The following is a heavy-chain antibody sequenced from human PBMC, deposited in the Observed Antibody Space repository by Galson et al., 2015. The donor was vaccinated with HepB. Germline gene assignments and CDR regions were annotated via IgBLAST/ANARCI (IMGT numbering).Heavy chain of an antibody. J-gene: IGHJ4*02. Sequence: SETLSLTCAVYGGSFSGYYWSWIRQPPGKGLEWIGEINHSGSTNYNPSLKSRVTISVDTSKNQFSLKLSSVTAADTAVYYCARGKDYWGQGTLVTVSS. CDR2: INHSGST. V-gene: IGHV4-34*01. CDR3: ARGKDY. CDR1: GGSFSGYY.